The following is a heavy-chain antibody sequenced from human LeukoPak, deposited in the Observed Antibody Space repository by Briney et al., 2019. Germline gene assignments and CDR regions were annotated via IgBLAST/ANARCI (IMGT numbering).Heavy chain of an antibody. J-gene: IGHJ4*02. V-gene: IGHV3-48*01. CDR1: GFTSSTYD. Sequence: PGGSLRLSCAASGFTSSTYDMNWVRQAPGKGLEWVSYISTSSSTTYYADSVKGRFTISRDNAKKSLFLQMNSLRAEDTAVYYCARRLRSGWYYFDYWGQGTLVTVSS. D-gene: IGHD6-19*01. CDR2: ISTSSSTT. CDR3: ARRLRSGWYYFDY.